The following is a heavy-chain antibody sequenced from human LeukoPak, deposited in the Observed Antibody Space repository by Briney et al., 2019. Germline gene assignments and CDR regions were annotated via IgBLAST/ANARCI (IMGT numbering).Heavy chain of an antibody. D-gene: IGHD2-15*01. CDR2: INPSGGST. J-gene: IGHJ1*01. V-gene: IGHV1-46*01. CDR3: ARDQLYCSDGSCYSSGSNFQH. CDR1: GYTFTSYY. Sequence: ASVKVSCKASGYTFTSYYMHWVRQAPGQGLEWMGIINPSGGSTSYAQKFQGRVTMTRDTSTSTVYMELSSLRSEDTAVYYCARDQLYCSDGSCYSSGSNFQHWGQGTLVTVSS.